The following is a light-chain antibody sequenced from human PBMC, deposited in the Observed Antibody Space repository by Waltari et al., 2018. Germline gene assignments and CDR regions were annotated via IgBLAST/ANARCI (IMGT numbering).Light chain of an antibody. Sequence: EIVLTQSPGTLSFSPGETATLSCRASHSVSSSYLAWYQKKPGQAPRVLIHGASNRATGIPDRFSGSGSGTDFTLTISRLEPEDFAVYYCQQYGSSPWTFGQGTKVEIK. V-gene: IGKV3-20*01. CDR1: HSVSSSY. CDR2: GAS. CDR3: QQYGSSPWT. J-gene: IGKJ1*01.